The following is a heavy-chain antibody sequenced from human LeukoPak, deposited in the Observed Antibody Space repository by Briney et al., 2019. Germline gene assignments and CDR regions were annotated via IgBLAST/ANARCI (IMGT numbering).Heavy chain of an antibody. J-gene: IGHJ5*02. D-gene: IGHD1/OR15-1a*01. Sequence: SETLSLTCTVSGGSISGFYWSWIRQPPGKGLEWIGYIYYSGNTNYNPSLKSRVTISVDTSKNQFSLKLSSVTAADTAVYYCARGTEADRFDPWGQGTLVTVSS. CDR2: IYYSGNT. CDR1: GGSISGFY. CDR3: ARGTEADRFDP. V-gene: IGHV4-59*01.